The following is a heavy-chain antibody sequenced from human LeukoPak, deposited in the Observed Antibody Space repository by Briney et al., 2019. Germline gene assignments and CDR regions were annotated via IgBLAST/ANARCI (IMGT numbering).Heavy chain of an antibody. CDR3: TRSRYDYIWGIDY. J-gene: IGHJ4*02. CDR1: GFTFSSYW. V-gene: IGHV3-74*01. Sequence: SGGSLTLSCAASGFTFSSYWMHWVRQAPGKGLVWVSRIHNTGSTTGYADSVKGRFTISRDNAKNTLYLQMNSLRAEDTAVYYCTRSRYDYIWGIDYWGQGTLVTVSS. CDR2: IHNTGSTT. D-gene: IGHD3-16*01.